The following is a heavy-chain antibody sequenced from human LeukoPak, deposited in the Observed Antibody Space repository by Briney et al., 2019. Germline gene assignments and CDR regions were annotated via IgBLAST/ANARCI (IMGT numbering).Heavy chain of an antibody. D-gene: IGHD4-17*01. CDR1: GFTFSGYW. V-gene: IGHV3-74*01. CDR2: INSEGRST. J-gene: IGHJ4*02. Sequence: QPGGSLRLSCAASGFTFSGYWMHWVRQAPGKGLVWVSRINSEGRSTSYADPVKGRFTIYRDNAKNTLSLHMNSRRAQAPAVYYFARAEPYGDFDIWGQGNLVTVSS. CDR3: ARAEPYGDFDI.